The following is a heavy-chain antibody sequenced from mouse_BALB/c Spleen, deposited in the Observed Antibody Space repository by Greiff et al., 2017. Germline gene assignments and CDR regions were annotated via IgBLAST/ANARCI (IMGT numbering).Heavy chain of an antibody. CDR1: GYTFTSYW. Sequence: QVQLKESGAELVKPGASVKLSCKASGYTFTSYWMHWVKQRPGQGLEWIGEINPSNGRTNYNEKFKSKATLTVDKSSSTAYMQLSSLTSEDSAVYYCARGYDDWGQGTTLTVSS. CDR2: INPSNGRT. J-gene: IGHJ2*01. CDR3: ARGYDD. D-gene: IGHD2-14*01. V-gene: IGHV1S81*02.